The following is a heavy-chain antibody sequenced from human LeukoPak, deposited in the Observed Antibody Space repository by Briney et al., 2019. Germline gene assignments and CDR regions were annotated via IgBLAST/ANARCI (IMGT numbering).Heavy chain of an antibody. Sequence: GGSLRLSCAASGFTFSSYWMHWVRQAPGKGLVWVSRINTDGSNTGYADSVKGRFTISRDNAKNTQYLQMNSLRAEDTAVYYCARWGPYCSSTSCYGLGYWGQGTLVTVSS. CDR3: ARWGPYCSSTSCYGLGY. CDR2: INTDGSNT. D-gene: IGHD2-2*01. V-gene: IGHV3-74*01. CDR1: GFTFSSYW. J-gene: IGHJ4*02.